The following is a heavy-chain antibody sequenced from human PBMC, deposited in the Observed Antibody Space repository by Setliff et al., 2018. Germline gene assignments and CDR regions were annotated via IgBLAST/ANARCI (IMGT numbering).Heavy chain of an antibody. D-gene: IGHD3-10*01. CDR1: GGSISRSSYY. V-gene: IGHV4-39*01. Sequence: PSETLSLTCTVSGGSISRSSYYWSWIRQPPGKGLEWIGESSHSGSTNYSPSLRSRVTMSVDTSKKQLSLKLSSVTAADTAVYYCARHLWGRYMAESSDYFDYWGQGSLVTVSS. CDR2: SSHSGST. CDR3: ARHLWGRYMAESSDYFDY. J-gene: IGHJ4*02.